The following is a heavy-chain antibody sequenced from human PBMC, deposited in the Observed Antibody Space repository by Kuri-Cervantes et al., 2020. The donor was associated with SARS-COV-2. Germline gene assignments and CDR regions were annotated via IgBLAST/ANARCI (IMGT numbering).Heavy chain of an antibody. D-gene: IGHD2-2*01. CDR1: GFTFSSYS. J-gene: IGHJ3*01. V-gene: IGHV3-21*01. CDR2: ISSSSSYI. Sequence: GESLKISCAASGFTFSSYSMNWVRQAPGKGLEWVSSISSSSSYIYYADSVKGRFTISRDNAKNSLYLQMNSLCAEDTAVYYCARDHCSSTSCYLWGQGTMVTVSS. CDR3: ARDHCSSTSCYL.